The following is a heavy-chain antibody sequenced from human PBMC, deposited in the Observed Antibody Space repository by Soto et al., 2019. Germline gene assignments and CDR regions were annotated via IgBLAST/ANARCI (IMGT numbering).Heavy chain of an antibody. CDR2: VLPIYGTS. D-gene: IGHD3-10*01. Sequence: GASVKVSCKASGGSFNTYFITWVRQAPGQGLEYMGGVLPIYGTSNYAQKFLGRVTITADKSKSTAYLDLGSLRSDDTAMYYCARAITMVRGEAPYYFDSWGQGTQVTVYS. V-gene: IGHV1-69*06. CDR3: ARAITMVRGEAPYYFDS. J-gene: IGHJ4*02. CDR1: GGSFNTYF.